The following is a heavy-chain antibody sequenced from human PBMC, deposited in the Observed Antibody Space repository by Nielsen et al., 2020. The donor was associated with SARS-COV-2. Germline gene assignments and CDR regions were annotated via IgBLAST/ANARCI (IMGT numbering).Heavy chain of an antibody. CDR2: ISSSSSYT. J-gene: IGHJ4*02. Sequence: GESLKISCAASGFTFSGYYMSWIRQAPGKGLEWVSYISSSSSYTNYADSVKGRFTISRDNAKNSLYLQMNSLRAEDTAVYYCARSQWLVTGYWGQGTLVTVSS. CDR3: ARSQWLVTGY. CDR1: GFTFSGYY. D-gene: IGHD6-19*01. V-gene: IGHV3-11*03.